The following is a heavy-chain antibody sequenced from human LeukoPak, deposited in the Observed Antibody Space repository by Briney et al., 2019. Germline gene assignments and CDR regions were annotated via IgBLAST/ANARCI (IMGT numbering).Heavy chain of an antibody. J-gene: IGHJ4*02. CDR1: GGTFSSYA. CDR2: IIPILGIA. D-gene: IGHD1-26*01. V-gene: IGHV1-69*04. Sequence: SVKVSCKASGGTFSSYAISWVRQAPGQGLEWMGRIIPILGIANYAQKFQGRVTITADKSTSTAYMELSSLRSEDTAVYYCTGLYGGSYAYWGQGTLVTVSS. CDR3: TGLYGGSYAY.